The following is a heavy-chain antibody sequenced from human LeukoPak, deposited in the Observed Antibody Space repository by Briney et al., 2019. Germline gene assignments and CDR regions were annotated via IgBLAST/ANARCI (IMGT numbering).Heavy chain of an antibody. V-gene: IGHV3-23*01. CDR2: ISGSGGST. D-gene: IGHD2-21*01. J-gene: IGHJ4*02. Sequence: GGSLRLSCTASGFTFNDYCMTWVRQAPGKGLEWVSAISGSGGSTYYADSVKGRFTISRDNSKNTLYLQMNSLRAEDTAVYYCAKSVRAYCGGDCFYWGQGTLVTVSS. CDR1: GFTFNDYC. CDR3: AKSVRAYCGGDCFY.